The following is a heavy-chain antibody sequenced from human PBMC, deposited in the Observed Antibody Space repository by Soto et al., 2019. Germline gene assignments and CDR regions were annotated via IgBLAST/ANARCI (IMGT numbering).Heavy chain of an antibody. J-gene: IGHJ4*02. CDR2: IYHSGST. Sequence: SETLCLTCAVSGGSISSSNWWSWVRQPPGKGLEWIGEIYHSGSTNYNPSLKSRVTISVDKSKNQFSLKLSSVTAADTAVYYCARLGGYYQALDSWGQGTVVTVSS. CDR1: GGSISSSNW. CDR3: ARLGGYYQALDS. V-gene: IGHV4-4*02. D-gene: IGHD3-22*01.